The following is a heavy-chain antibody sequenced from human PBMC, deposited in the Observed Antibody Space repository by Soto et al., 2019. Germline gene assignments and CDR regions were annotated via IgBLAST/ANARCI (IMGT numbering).Heavy chain of an antibody. Sequence: QVRLVQSGAEVKKPGASVKVSCKASGYTFITHGISWVRQAPGQGLEWMGRISAYNGDTKYAQKVQGRVTPTTDNSTTTAYMEMRSLRSDDTAVYYCARDGTGGVLGLNKYYYVDVWGEGTTVTVSS. CDR1: GYTFITHG. CDR2: ISAYNGDT. D-gene: IGHD2-8*02. CDR3: ARDGTGGVLGLNKYYYVDV. J-gene: IGHJ6*03. V-gene: IGHV1-18*01.